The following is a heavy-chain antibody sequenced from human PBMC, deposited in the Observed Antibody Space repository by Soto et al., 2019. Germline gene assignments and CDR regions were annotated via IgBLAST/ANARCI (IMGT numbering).Heavy chain of an antibody. D-gene: IGHD1-26*01. CDR3: AGRPEIHPR. Sequence: QVHLQESGPGLVKPSETLSLTCAISGGSTSSSDWWTWVRQPPGEGLGWIGEIHRAGVTNYHSSLKRRLTIALDHSRNQFSLSLTSVTAADAAVYFCAGRPEIHPRWGQGILVPVSS. J-gene: IGHJ4*02. CDR1: GGSTSSSDW. CDR2: IHRAGVT. V-gene: IGHV4-4*02.